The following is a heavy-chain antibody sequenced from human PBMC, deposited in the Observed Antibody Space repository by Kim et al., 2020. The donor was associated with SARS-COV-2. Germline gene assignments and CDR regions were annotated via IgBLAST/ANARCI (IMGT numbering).Heavy chain of an antibody. V-gene: IGHV3-7*03. J-gene: IGHJ4*02. CDR3: ARDGILSYTSSWDY. Sequence: GGSLRLSCAASGFTFRSYRMSWVRQAPGKGLQWVANIKEDGRVRQYVDSVKGRFTISRDNAKNSLFLQMSSLRADDTAVYYCARDGILSYTSSWDYWGQGSLVTVSS. D-gene: IGHD6-13*01. CDR1: GFTFRSYR. CDR2: IKEDGRVR.